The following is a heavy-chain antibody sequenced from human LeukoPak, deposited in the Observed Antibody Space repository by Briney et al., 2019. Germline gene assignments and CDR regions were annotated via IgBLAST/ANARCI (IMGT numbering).Heavy chain of an antibody. CDR2: ISSSGSTI. CDR3: ARDSSLHTAMVIFDY. D-gene: IGHD5-18*01. V-gene: IGHV3-48*03. CDR1: GFTFSSYE. Sequence: GGSLRLSCAASGFTFSSYEMNWVRQAPGKGLEWVSYISSSGSTIYYADSVKGRFTISRDNAKNSLYLQMNSLRAEDTAVYYCARDSSLHTAMVIFDYWGQGTLVTVSS. J-gene: IGHJ4*02.